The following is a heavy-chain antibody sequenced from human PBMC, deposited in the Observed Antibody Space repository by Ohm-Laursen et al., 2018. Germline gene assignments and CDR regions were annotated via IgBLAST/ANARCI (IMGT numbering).Heavy chain of an antibody. CDR2: ISWNSGSI. CDR1: GFTFNDYA. V-gene: IGHV3-9*01. CDR3: AKDSSGWPYYYYYGMDV. D-gene: IGHD6-19*01. J-gene: IGHJ6*02. Sequence: SLRLSCTASGFTFNDYAMHWVRQAPGKGLEWVSGISWNSGSIGYADSVKGRFTISRDNAKNSLYLQMNSLRAEDTALYYCAKDSSGWPYYYYYGMDVWGQGTTVTVSS.